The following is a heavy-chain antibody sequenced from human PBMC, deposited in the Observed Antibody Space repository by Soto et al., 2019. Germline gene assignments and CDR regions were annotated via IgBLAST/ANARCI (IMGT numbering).Heavy chain of an antibody. J-gene: IGHJ3*02. CDR1: GYTFTSYD. CDR3: ATGDDDILTEDAFDI. Sequence: GASVKVSCKASGYTFTSYDINWVRQATGKGLEWMGGFDPEDGETIYAQKFQGRVTMTEDTSTDTAYMELSSLRSEDTAVYYCATGDDDILTEDAFDIWGQGTMVTVSS. V-gene: IGHV1-24*01. D-gene: IGHD3-9*01. CDR2: FDPEDGET.